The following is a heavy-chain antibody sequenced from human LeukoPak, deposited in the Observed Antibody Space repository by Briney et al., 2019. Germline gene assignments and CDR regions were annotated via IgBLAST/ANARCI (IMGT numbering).Heavy chain of an antibody. CDR2: IYYSGST. CDR1: GGSISSSSYS. CDR3: ARLGTDDYGDYRAH. Sequence: SETLSLTCTVSGGSISSSSYSWGWIRQPPGKGLEWIGSIYYSGSTYYNPSLKSRVTISVDTSKNQFSLKLSSVTAADTAVYYCARLGTDDYGDYRAHWGQGTLVTVSS. J-gene: IGHJ4*02. D-gene: IGHD4-17*01. V-gene: IGHV4-39*01.